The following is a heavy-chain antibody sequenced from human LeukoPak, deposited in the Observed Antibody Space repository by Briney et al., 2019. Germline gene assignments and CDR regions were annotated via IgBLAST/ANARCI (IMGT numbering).Heavy chain of an antibody. V-gene: IGHV3-7*01. CDR2: IKQDGSEK. CDR3: ARCLRWLYPDY. Sequence: GGSLRLSCAASGFTFSSYWMSWVRQAPGKGVEWVANIKQDGSEKYYVDSVKGRFTISRDNAKNSRYMQMNSLRAEDTAVYYCARCLRWLYPDYWGQGTLVTVSS. CDR1: GFTFSSYW. J-gene: IGHJ4*02. D-gene: IGHD3-16*02.